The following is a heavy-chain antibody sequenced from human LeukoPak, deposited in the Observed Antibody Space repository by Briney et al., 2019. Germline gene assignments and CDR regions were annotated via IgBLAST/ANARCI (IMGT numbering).Heavy chain of an antibody. D-gene: IGHD3-10*01. J-gene: IGHJ4*02. V-gene: IGHV4-38-2*02. CDR2: IYHSGST. CDR3: ARVKVGFGDYLVSEAPYVYYFDY. Sequence: ASETLSLTCTVSGYSISSGYYWGWIRQPPGKGLEWIGSIYHSGSTYYNPSLKSRVTISVDTSKNQFSLKLSSVTAADTAVYYCARVKVGFGDYLVSEAPYVYYFDYWGQGTLVTVSS. CDR1: GYSISSGYY.